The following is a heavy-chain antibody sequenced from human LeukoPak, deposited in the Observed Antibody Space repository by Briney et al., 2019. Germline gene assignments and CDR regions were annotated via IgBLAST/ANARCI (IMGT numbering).Heavy chain of an antibody. D-gene: IGHD3-10*01. J-gene: IGHJ4*02. CDR2: IWYDGSNK. Sequence: PGGSLRLSCAASGFTFSSYGMHWVRQAPGKGLEWVAVIWYDGSNKYYADSVKGRFTISRDNSRKKLYLQMVNVRVEDTAVYYCVKFWRGPFGSGSYIDKWGQGILVTVSS. V-gene: IGHV3-33*06. CDR3: VKFWRGPFGSGSYIDK. CDR1: GFTFSSYG.